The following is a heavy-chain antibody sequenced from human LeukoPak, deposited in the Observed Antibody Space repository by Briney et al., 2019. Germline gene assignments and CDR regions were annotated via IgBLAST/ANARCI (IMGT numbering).Heavy chain of an antibody. Sequence: SVKVSCKASGFIFNSSAVQWVRQARGQRLEWIGWIVVGSGNTNYAQKFQERVTITRDMSTSTAYMELSSLRSEDTAMYYCAAGIRYFDWLPDQHFDYWGQGTLVTVSS. CDR1: GFIFNSSA. CDR3: AAGIRYFDWLPDQHFDY. J-gene: IGHJ4*02. D-gene: IGHD3-9*01. V-gene: IGHV1-58*01. CDR2: IVVGSGNT.